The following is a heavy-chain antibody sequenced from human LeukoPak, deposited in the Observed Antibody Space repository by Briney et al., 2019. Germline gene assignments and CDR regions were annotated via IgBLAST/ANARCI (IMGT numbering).Heavy chain of an antibody. CDR2: VMSGRGST. J-gene: IGHJ4*02. CDR3: TRERRGSYYAFES. V-gene: IGHV3-11*05. D-gene: IGHD3-16*01. Sequence: GGSLRLSCAASGFSVSDYSISWIRQSPGKGPEWISYVMSGRGSTNYADSVKGRFAISRDNAKNSVALQLDGLRADDTAVYFCTRERRGSYYAFESWGQGTLVTVSS. CDR1: GFSVSDYS.